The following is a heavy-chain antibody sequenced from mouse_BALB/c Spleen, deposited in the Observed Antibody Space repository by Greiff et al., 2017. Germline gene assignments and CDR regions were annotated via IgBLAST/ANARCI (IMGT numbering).Heavy chain of an antibody. CDR3: ASPIYYGYDRGYYFDY. J-gene: IGHJ2*01. CDR1: GYTFTDYN. Sequence: EVQVVESGPELVKPGASVKISCKASGYTFTDYNMHWVKQSHGKSLEWIGYIYPYNGGTGYNQKFKSKATLTVDNSSSTAYMELRSLTSEDSAVYYCASPIYYGYDRGYYFDYWGQGTTLTVSS. V-gene: IGHV1S29*02. D-gene: IGHD2-2*01. CDR2: IYPYNGGT.